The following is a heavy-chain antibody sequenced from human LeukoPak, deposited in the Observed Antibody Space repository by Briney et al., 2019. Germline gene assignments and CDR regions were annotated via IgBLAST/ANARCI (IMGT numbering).Heavy chain of an antibody. CDR1: GFTFSSYW. D-gene: IGHD5-12*01. Sequence: LPGGSLRLSCAASGFTFSSYWMYWVRQPPGKGLVWVSRIKTDGSSTSYADSVKGRFTISRDNAKNTLYLQMNSLRAEDTAVYYCTTLYGGSLDYWGQGTLVTVSS. J-gene: IGHJ4*02. V-gene: IGHV3-74*01. CDR3: TTLYGGSLDY. CDR2: IKTDGSST.